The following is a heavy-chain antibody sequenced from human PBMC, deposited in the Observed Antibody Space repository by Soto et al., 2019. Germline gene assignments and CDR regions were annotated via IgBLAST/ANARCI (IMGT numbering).Heavy chain of an antibody. D-gene: IGHD2-8*01. J-gene: IGHJ5*02. CDR3: AKGTRYCINGVCVVMAS. V-gene: IGHV3-23*01. Sequence: EVQVLDSGGGLVQPGGSLRLSCAASGFTFSNYAMNWVRQAPGKGLEWVSAISGSGSSTYYADSVKGRFTISRDNSKNTLYLQMNSLGAEDTAVYYCAKGTRYCINGVCVVMASWGQGTLVTVSS. CDR1: GFTFSNYA. CDR2: ISGSGSST.